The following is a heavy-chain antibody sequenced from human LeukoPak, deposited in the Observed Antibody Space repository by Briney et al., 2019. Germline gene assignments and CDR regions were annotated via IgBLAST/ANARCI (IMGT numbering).Heavy chain of an antibody. CDR3: ARRRYYDGSGYLE. Sequence: SETLSLTCSVSGDSVSRSDSYWDWIRQPPGKGLEWVGTIYYSGRTYYSPSLKSRVTMSVDPSNNQFSLNLRSVTAADTALYYCARRRYYDGSGYLEWGQGTLLSVSS. D-gene: IGHD3-22*01. V-gene: IGHV4-39*01. CDR2: IYYSGRT. J-gene: IGHJ1*01. CDR1: GDSVSRSDSY.